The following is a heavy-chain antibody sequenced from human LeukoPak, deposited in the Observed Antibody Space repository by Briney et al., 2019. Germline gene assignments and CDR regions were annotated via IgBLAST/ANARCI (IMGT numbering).Heavy chain of an antibody. V-gene: IGHV3-23*01. CDR2: ISGSGGGT. Sequence: GGSLRLSCAVSGITLSNYGMSWLRQAPGKGLEWVAGISGSGGGTFYADSVKGRFTVSRDNTKNTLYLQMNSLRAEDTAVYFCAKRGVVIRVILVGFHKEAYYFDSWGQGALVTVSS. J-gene: IGHJ4*02. CDR1: GITLSNYG. D-gene: IGHD3-22*01. CDR3: AKRGVVIRVILVGFHKEAYYFDS.